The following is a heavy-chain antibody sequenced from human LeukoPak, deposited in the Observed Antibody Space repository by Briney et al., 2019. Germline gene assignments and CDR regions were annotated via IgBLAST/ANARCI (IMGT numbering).Heavy chain of an antibody. Sequence: GGSLRLSCAASGFTFSSYSMNWVRQAPGKGLEWVSYISSSSSYIYYADSVKGRFTISRDNAKNSLYLQMNSLRAEDTAVYYCAKGVVVPADPFDYWGQGTLVTVSS. CDR2: ISSSSSYI. D-gene: IGHD2-2*01. V-gene: IGHV3-21*01. CDR1: GFTFSSYS. CDR3: AKGVVVPADPFDY. J-gene: IGHJ4*02.